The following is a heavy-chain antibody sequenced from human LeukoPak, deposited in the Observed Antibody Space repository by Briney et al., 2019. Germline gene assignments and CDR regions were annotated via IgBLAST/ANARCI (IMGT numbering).Heavy chain of an antibody. CDR1: GYTFTSYG. J-gene: IGHJ5*02. D-gene: IGHD6-19*01. Sequence: ASVKVSCKASGYTFTSYGISWVRQAPGQGLEWMGWISAYNGNTNYAQKLQGRVTMTTDTSTSTAYMELRSLRSDDTAVYYRARDNSAVAGNWFDPWGQGTLVTVSS. CDR2: ISAYNGNT. CDR3: ARDNSAVAGNWFDP. V-gene: IGHV1-18*01.